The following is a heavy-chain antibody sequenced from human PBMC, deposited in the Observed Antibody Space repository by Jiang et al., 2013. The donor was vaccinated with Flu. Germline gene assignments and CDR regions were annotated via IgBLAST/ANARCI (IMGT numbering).Heavy chain of an antibody. J-gene: IGHJ4*02. CDR3: AKDRDGIVGATGFDY. Sequence: GFTFSSYGMHWVRQAPGKGLEWVAVISYDGSNKYYADSVKGRFTISRDNSKNTLYLQMNSLRAEDTAVYYCAKDRDGIVGATGFDYWGQGTLVTVSS. CDR2: ISYDGSNK. V-gene: IGHV3-30*18. D-gene: IGHD1-26*01. CDR1: GFTFSSYG.